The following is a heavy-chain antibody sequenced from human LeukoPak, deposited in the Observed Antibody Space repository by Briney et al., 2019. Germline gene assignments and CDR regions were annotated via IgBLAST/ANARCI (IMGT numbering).Heavy chain of an antibody. D-gene: IGHD6-19*01. V-gene: IGHV2-5*02. CDR1: GFSLSTSGMG. Sequence: GSGPTLVNPTQTLTLTCTFSGFSLSTSGMGVSWIRQPPGKALEWLTIIYWDDDKRYSPSLKSRLTITKDTSKNQVVLTTTNMDPVDTGTYYCAGGSGRTFDYWGQGTLVTVSS. CDR2: IYWDDDK. J-gene: IGHJ4*02. CDR3: AGGSGRTFDY.